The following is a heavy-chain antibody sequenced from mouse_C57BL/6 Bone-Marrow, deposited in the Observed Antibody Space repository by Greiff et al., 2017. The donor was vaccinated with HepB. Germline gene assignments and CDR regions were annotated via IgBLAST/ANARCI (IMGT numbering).Heavy chain of an antibody. CDR2: IRNKANNHAT. D-gene: IGHD2-5*01. V-gene: IGHV6-6*01. CDR1: GFTFSDAW. Sequence: EVKVEESGGGLVQPGGSMKLSCAASGFTFSDAWMDWVRQSPEKGLEWVAEIRNKANNHATYYAESVKGRFTISRDDSKSSVYLQMNSLRAEDTGIYYCTRTDYSNFNWYFDVWGTGTTVTVSS. J-gene: IGHJ1*03. CDR3: TRTDYSNFNWYFDV.